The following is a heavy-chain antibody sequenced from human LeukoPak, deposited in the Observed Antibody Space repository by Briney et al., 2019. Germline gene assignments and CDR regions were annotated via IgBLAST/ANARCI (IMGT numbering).Heavy chain of an antibody. V-gene: IGHV4-34*01. Sequence: SGTLSLTCAVYGGSFSGYYWRWIRQPPGKGLEWIGEINHSGSTNYNPSLKSRVTISVDTSKNQFSLKLSSVTAADTAVYYCARASRDAIAVAGTGNWFDPWGQGTLVTVSS. CDR3: ARASRDAIAVAGTGNWFDP. CDR1: GGSFSGYY. J-gene: IGHJ5*02. D-gene: IGHD6-19*01. CDR2: INHSGST.